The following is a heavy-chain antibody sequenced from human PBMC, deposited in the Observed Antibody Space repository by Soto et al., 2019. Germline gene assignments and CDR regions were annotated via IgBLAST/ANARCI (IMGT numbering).Heavy chain of an antibody. CDR1: GGSISSYY. CDR2: IYYSGST. J-gene: IGHJ4*02. Sequence: QVQLQESGPGLVKPSETLSLTCTVSGGSISSYYWSWIRQPPGKGLEWIGYIYYSGSTNYNPSLKCRVTISVDTSKNQFSLKLSSVTAADTAVYYCASTEYYDILTGYYNGVGYFDYWGQGTLVTVSS. D-gene: IGHD3-9*01. V-gene: IGHV4-59*01. CDR3: ASTEYYDILTGYYNGVGYFDY.